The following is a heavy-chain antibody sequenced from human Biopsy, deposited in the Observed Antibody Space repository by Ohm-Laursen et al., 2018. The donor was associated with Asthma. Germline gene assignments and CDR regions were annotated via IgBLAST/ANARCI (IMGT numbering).Heavy chain of an antibody. D-gene: IGHD2-2*01. V-gene: IGHV1-69*01. CDR2: INSVFGTT. Sequence: SSVKVSCKSLGGTFNTYVIGWVRQAPGQGLEWMGGINSVFGTTTYPQKFQDRVTITADDSTSTVYMELSSPRSEDTAVYYCARKAGSCISRTCYSLDFWDQGTLVTVSS. CDR3: ARKAGSCISRTCYSLDF. J-gene: IGHJ4*02. CDR1: GGTFNTYV.